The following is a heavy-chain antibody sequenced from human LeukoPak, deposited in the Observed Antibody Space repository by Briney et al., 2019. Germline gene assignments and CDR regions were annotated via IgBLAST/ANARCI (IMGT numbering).Heavy chain of an antibody. CDR2: IYYSGST. D-gene: IGHD3-22*01. J-gene: IGHJ5*02. CDR1: GGSLSSSSYY. Sequence: SETLSLTCTVSGGSLSSSSYYWGWIRQPPGKGLEWIGSIYYSGSTYYNPSLKSRVIISVDTSKNQFSLKLSSVTAADTAVYYCARVTYDRGPGWFDPWGQGTLVTVSS. V-gene: IGHV4-39*07. CDR3: ARVTYDRGPGWFDP.